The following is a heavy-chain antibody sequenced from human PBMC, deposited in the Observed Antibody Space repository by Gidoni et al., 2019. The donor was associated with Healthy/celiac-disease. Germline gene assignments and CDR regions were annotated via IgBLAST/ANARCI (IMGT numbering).Heavy chain of an antibody. CDR3: ARASRSSGGSCYSCYYYGMDV. V-gene: IGHV4-30-4*01. D-gene: IGHD2-15*01. Sequence: QVQLQESGPGLVKPSQTLSLTCTVPGGSISSGDYYRCWFRQPPGKGLAWIGYIYYGGSTYYNPSLKSRVTISVETSKNQFSLKLSSVTAADTAVYYCARASRSSGGSCYSCYYYGMDVWGQGTTVTVSS. J-gene: IGHJ6*02. CDR1: GGSISSGDYY. CDR2: IYYGGST.